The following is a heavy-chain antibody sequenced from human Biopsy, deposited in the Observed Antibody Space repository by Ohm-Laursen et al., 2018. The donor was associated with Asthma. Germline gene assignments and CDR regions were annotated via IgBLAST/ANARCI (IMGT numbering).Heavy chain of an antibody. D-gene: IGHD3-3*02. CDR1: GFTFSRYV. J-gene: IGHJ6*02. V-gene: IGHV3-30*04. Sequence: RSLRLSCVASGFTFSRYVMHWVRQAPGKGLEWVAVISNDGKNEYYGDSVKGRFTISRDKSKSTLYLQLSSLRAEDTAVYFCAREPIRATYFYGMDVWGQGTTVTVSS. CDR2: ISNDGKNE. CDR3: AREPIRATYFYGMDV.